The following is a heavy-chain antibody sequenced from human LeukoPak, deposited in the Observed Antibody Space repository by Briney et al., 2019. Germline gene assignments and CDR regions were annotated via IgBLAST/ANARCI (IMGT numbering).Heavy chain of an antibody. V-gene: IGHV4-59*01. CDR2: IYYNGSA. D-gene: IGHD3-10*01. CDR1: GGSINSYY. Sequence: PSETLSLTCTVSGGSINSYYWSWIRQPPGKGLEWIGYIYYNGSANYNPSLKSRVTISVDTSKNQFSLNLSSVTAADTAVYYCARDALLTGFGALFDPWGQGTLVTISS. CDR3: ARDALLTGFGALFDP. J-gene: IGHJ5*02.